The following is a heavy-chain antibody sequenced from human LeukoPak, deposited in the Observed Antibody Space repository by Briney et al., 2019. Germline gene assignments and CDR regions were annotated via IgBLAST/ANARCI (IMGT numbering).Heavy chain of an antibody. J-gene: IGHJ4*02. CDR3: ARLGSIAVDY. V-gene: IGHV5-51*01. D-gene: IGHD6-6*01. CDR2: IYPGDSDT. Sequence: GESLKISCKGSGYSFTSYWIGWVRQVPGKGLEWMGIIYPGDSDTRYSPSFQGQVTISSDKSISTAYLQWSTLKASDTVMYYCARLGSIAVDYWGQGTLVTVSS. CDR1: GYSFTSYW.